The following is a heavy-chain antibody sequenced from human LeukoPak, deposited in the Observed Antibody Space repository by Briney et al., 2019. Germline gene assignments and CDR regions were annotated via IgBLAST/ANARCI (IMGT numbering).Heavy chain of an antibody. V-gene: IGHV4-34*01. CDR1: GLIVSSNY. CDR3: ARGRIAVAGCWSY. J-gene: IGHJ4*02. Sequence: GSLRLSCAASGLIVSSNYMSWVRQPPGKGLEWIGEINHSGSTNYNPSLKSRVTISVDTSKNQFSLKLSSVTAADTAVYYCARGRIAVAGCWSYWGQGTLVTVSS. CDR2: INHSGST. D-gene: IGHD6-19*01.